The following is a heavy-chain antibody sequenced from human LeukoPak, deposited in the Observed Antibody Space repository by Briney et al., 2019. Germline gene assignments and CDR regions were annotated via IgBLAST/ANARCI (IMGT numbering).Heavy chain of an antibody. CDR3: ARGWDRLYYAFDI. J-gene: IGHJ3*02. Sequence: PGGSLRLSCAASGFTVSSNYMSWVRQAPGQGLEWVSVIYSGGSTYYTDSVKGRFTISRDISKNTVYLQMNSLRAEDTAVYYCARGWDRLYYAFDIWGQGTMVTVSS. D-gene: IGHD3/OR15-3a*01. CDR2: IYSGGST. V-gene: IGHV3-53*01. CDR1: GFTVSSNY.